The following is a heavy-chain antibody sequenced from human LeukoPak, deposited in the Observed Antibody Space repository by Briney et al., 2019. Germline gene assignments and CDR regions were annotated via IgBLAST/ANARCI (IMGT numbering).Heavy chain of an antibody. Sequence: ASVKVSYKASGYTFTSYAMHWVRQAPGQRLEWMGWSNAGNGNTKYSQEFQGRVTITRDTSASTAYMELSSLRSEDMAVYYCARGMRTSDYYGMDVWGQGTTVTVSS. CDR3: ARGMRTSDYYGMDV. D-gene: IGHD6-6*01. V-gene: IGHV1-3*02. CDR1: GYTFTSYA. J-gene: IGHJ6*02. CDR2: SNAGNGNT.